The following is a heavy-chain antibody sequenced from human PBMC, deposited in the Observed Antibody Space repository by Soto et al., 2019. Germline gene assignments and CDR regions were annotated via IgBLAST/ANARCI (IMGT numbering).Heavy chain of an antibody. D-gene: IGHD3-22*01. J-gene: IGHJ3*02. CDR2: IYYSGST. V-gene: IGHV4-31*03. CDR1: GGSISSGGYY. Sequence: QVQLQESGPGLVKPSQTLSLTCTVSGGSISSGGYYWSWIRQHPGKGLEWIGYIYYSGSTYYNPSLKSRVTISVDTSTNPFSLKLSSVTAADTAVYYCATEPYYYESSGDAFDIWGQGTMVTVSS. CDR3: ATEPYYYESSGDAFDI.